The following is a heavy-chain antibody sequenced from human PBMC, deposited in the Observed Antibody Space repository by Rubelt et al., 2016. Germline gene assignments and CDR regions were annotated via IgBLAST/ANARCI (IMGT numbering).Heavy chain of an antibody. V-gene: IGHV3-30*04. CDR2: ISYDGSNK. D-gene: IGHD4-23*01. Sequence: VRQAPGKGLEWVAVISYDGSNKYYADSVKGRFTISRDNSKNTLYLQMNSLRAEDTAVYYCARDDLVGGTPYFFDYWGQGTLVTVSS. J-gene: IGHJ4*02. CDR3: ARDDLVGGTPYFFDY.